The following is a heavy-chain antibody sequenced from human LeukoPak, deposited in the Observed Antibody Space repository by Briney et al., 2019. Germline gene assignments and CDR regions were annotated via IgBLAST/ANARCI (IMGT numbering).Heavy chain of an antibody. V-gene: IGHV4-39*01. D-gene: IGHD3-22*01. Sequence: PETLSLTCTVSGGSISSSSYYWGWIRQPRGKGLEWIGSIYYSGSTYYNPSLKSRVTISVDTSKNQFSLKLSSVTAADTAVYYCARHFTYYYDSSGYYGGGTCFDYWGQGTLVTVSS. J-gene: IGHJ4*02. CDR1: GGSISSSSYY. CDR2: IYYSGST. CDR3: ARHFTYYYDSSGYYGGGTCFDY.